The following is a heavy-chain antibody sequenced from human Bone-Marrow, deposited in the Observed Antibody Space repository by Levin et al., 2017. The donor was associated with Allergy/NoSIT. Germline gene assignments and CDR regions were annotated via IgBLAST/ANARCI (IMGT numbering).Heavy chain of an antibody. Sequence: SETLSLTCTVSGGSISSSSYYWGWIRQPPGKGLEWIGSIYYSGSTYYNPSLKSRVTISVDTSKNQFSLKLSSVTAADTAVYYCARPAECSGGSCYLGYWGQGTLVTVSS. CDR1: GGSISSSSYY. CDR2: IYYSGST. J-gene: IGHJ4*02. V-gene: IGHV4-39*07. D-gene: IGHD2-15*01. CDR3: ARPAECSGGSCYLGY.